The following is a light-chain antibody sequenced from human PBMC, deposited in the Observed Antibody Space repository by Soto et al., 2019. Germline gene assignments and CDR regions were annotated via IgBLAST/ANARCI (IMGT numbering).Light chain of an antibody. Sequence: EILLTQSPATLSLSPGERATLSCRASQSVSSYLAWYQQKPGQAPRLLIYDASNRATGIPARFSGNGSGTDFTLTISSLETEDFAVYYCQQRSNWPTFGQGTKV. V-gene: IGKV3-11*01. CDR3: QQRSNWPT. CDR2: DAS. J-gene: IGKJ1*01. CDR1: QSVSSY.